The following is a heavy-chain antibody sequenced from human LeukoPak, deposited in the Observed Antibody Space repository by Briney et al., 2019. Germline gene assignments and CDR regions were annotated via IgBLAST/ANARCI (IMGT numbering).Heavy chain of an antibody. D-gene: IGHD3-10*01. Sequence: ASVKVSCKASGYTFTGYYMHWVRQAPGQGLEWMGWINPNSGGTNYAQKFQGRVTMTRDTSISTAYMELSRLRFDDTAVYYCARAVLWFGELPVRNYYYMDVWGKGTTVTVSS. V-gene: IGHV1-2*02. CDR3: ARAVLWFGELPVRNYYYMDV. CDR2: INPNSGGT. J-gene: IGHJ6*03. CDR1: GYTFTGYY.